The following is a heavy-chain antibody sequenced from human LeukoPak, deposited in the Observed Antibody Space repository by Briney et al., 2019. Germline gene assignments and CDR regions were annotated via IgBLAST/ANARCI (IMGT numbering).Heavy chain of an antibody. J-gene: IGHJ4*02. CDR1: GFTFSSYW. CDR2: IKQDGSEK. CDR3: ARDHPEGYFDY. Sequence: GGSLRLSCAASGFTFSSYWMSWVRQAPGKGLEWVANIKQDGSEKYYVDSVKGRFTISGDNAKNSLYLQMNSLRAEDTAVYYCARDHPEGYFDYWGQGTLVTVSS. V-gene: IGHV3-7*01.